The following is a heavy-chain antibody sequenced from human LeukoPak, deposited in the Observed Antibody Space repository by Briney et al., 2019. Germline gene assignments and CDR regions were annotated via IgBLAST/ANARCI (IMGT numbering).Heavy chain of an antibody. CDR1: GFTFSSYG. D-gene: IGHD3-22*01. V-gene: IGHV3-30*03. CDR2: ISYDGSNK. CDR3: ARDLAMIVVVNPDY. J-gene: IGHJ4*02. Sequence: GGSLRLSCAASGFTFSSYGMHWVRQAPGKGLEWVAVISYDGSNKYYADSVKGRFTISRDNSKNTLYLQMNSLRAEDTAVYYCARDLAMIVVVNPDYWGQGTLVTVSS.